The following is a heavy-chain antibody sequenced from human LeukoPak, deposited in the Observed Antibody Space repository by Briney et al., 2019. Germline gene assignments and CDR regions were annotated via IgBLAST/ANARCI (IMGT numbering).Heavy chain of an antibody. CDR3: ARGPVRYYDSSGFLLY. Sequence: ASVKVSCKASGYTFTSYGISCVRQAPGQGLEWMGWISAYNGNTNYAQKLQGRVTMTTDTSTSTAYMELRSLRSDDTAVYYCARGPVRYYDSSGFLLYWGQGTLVTVSS. CDR2: ISAYNGNT. D-gene: IGHD3-22*01. CDR1: GYTFTSYG. J-gene: IGHJ4*02. V-gene: IGHV1-18*01.